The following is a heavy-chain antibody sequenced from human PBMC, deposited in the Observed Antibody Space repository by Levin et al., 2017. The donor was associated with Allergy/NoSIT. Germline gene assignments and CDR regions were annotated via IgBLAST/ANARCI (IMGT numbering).Heavy chain of an antibody. CDR3: ARDRGLGYESGSFYYYYYGMDV. D-gene: IGHD1-1*01. CDR2: IYYSGST. J-gene: IGHJ6*02. CDR1: FVSLRRSY. Sequence: LSLPFPFSFVSLRRSYWSWIRQPPGKGLEWIGYIYYSGSTNYNPSLKSRVTISVATSKNQFSLKLSSVTAADTAVYYCARDRGLGYESGSFYYYYYGMDVWGQGTTVTVSS. V-gene: IGHV4-59*01.